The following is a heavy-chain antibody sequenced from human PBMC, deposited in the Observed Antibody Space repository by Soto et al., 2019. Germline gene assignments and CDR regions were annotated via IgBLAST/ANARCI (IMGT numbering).Heavy chain of an antibody. Sequence: GGSLRLSCAASGFTFSSYAMHWVRQAPGKGLEWVAVISYDGSNKYYADSVKGRFTISRDNSKNTLYLQMNSLRAEDTAVYYCARGDFWSGYYSYYYYGMDVWGQGTTVTVSS. D-gene: IGHD3-3*01. CDR2: ISYDGSNK. V-gene: IGHV3-30-3*01. CDR3: ARGDFWSGYYSYYYYGMDV. J-gene: IGHJ6*02. CDR1: GFTFSSYA.